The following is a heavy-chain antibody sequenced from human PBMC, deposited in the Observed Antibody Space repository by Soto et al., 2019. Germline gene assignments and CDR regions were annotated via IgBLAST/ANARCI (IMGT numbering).Heavy chain of an antibody. CDR1: GFTFSKAI. J-gene: IGHJ6*02. D-gene: IGHD1-1*01. Sequence: GGSLRLSCAASGFTFSKAIMNWVRQAPGKGLEWVGRIKKLSDGGKADYSSPVDGRFTISRDDSKSILYLQMNSLRADDTGIYYCATALRNSGNDYLFGVEPWGQGTSVNVSS. CDR3: ATALRNSGNDYLFGVEP. V-gene: IGHV3-15*01. CDR2: IKKLSDGGKA.